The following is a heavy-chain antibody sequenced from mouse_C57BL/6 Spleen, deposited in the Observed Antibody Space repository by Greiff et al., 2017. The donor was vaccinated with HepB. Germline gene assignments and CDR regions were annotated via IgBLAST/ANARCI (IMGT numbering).Heavy chain of an antibody. J-gene: IGHJ1*03. CDR3: ASRGAYGTRYFDV. CDR2: IDPSDSYT. CDR1: GYTFTSYW. D-gene: IGHD1-1*01. V-gene: IGHV1-59*01. Sequence: QVHVKQPGAELVRPGTSVKLSCKASGYTFTSYWMHWVKQRPGQGLEWIGVIDPSDSYTNYNQKFKGKATLTVDTSSSTAYMQLSSLTSEDSAVYYCASRGAYGTRYFDVWGTGTTVTVSS.